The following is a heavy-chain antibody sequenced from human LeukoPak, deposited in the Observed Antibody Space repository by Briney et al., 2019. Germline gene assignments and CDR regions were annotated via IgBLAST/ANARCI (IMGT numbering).Heavy chain of an antibody. Sequence: GRSLRLSCAASGFTFSTYAMHWVRQAPGKGLEWVALISYDGSKKYYADSVKGRFTVSRDNSKDTLYLQLNSLRAEDTAVYYCARAHYSDSSAYYSPFDYWGQGTLVTVSS. V-gene: IGHV3-30-3*01. J-gene: IGHJ4*02. CDR2: ISYDGSKK. D-gene: IGHD3-22*01. CDR1: GFTFSTYA. CDR3: ARAHYSDSSAYYSPFDY.